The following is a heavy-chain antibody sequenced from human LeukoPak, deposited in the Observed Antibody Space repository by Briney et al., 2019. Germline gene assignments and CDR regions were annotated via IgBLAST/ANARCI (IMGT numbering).Heavy chain of an antibody. CDR3: AKVANGYCSGGSCYSSFDY. V-gene: IGHV3-30*07. CDR1: GFTFSSYA. J-gene: IGHJ4*02. CDR2: ISYDGSNK. Sequence: PGGSLRLSCAASGFTFSSYAMHWVRQAPGKGLEWVAVISYDGSNKYYADSVKGRFTISRDNSKNTLYLQMNSLRAEDTAVYYCAKVANGYCSGGSCYSSFDYWGQGTLVTVSS. D-gene: IGHD2-15*01.